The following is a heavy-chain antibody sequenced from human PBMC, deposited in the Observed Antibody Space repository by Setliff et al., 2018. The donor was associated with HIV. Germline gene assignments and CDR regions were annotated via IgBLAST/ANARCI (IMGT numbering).Heavy chain of an antibody. Sequence: PSETLSLTCAVSAYSISSGYYWGWIRQPPGKGLEWIGSMYHSGNTSYNPSLRSRVTTSVDPSKNQFSLKLTSVTAADTAVYYCARPLTPSYNFWGDAFSIWGQGTMVTVSS. CDR1: AYSISSGYY. V-gene: IGHV4-38-2*01. J-gene: IGHJ3*02. CDR3: ARPLTPSYNFWGDAFSI. CDR2: MYHSGNT. D-gene: IGHD3-3*01.